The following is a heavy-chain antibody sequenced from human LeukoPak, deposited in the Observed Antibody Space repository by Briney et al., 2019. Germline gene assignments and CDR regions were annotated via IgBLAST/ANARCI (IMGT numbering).Heavy chain of an antibody. V-gene: IGHV1-2*02. Sequence: VASVKVSCKASGYTFTDYYINGVRRAPGQGLEGRGGMYPSSGATQYAPRFQGSVPMTRAASISTAYMELSRLTSDDTAVYYCVSVTYSSGSPWDHWGQGTLVTVSS. CDR3: VSVTYSSGSPWDH. D-gene: IGHD3-22*01. J-gene: IGHJ4*02. CDR2: MYPSSGAT. CDR1: GYTFTDYY.